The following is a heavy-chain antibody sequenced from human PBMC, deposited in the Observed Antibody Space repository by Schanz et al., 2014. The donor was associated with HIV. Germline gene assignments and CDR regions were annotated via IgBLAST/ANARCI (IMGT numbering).Heavy chain of an antibody. D-gene: IGHD2-15*01. Sequence: QVQLVQSGAEVKKPGSSVKVSCRASGGTFNTFLITWVRQAPGHGPEWMGGIIPILGTTNYAQSLRGRFTITADGSTTTAYMELTSLRYEDTAVYYCARGANCSGGSCPPRWFDPWGQGTLVTVSS. CDR3: ARGANCSGGSCPPRWFDP. CDR2: IIPILGTT. CDR1: GGTFNTFL. J-gene: IGHJ5*02. V-gene: IGHV1-69*01.